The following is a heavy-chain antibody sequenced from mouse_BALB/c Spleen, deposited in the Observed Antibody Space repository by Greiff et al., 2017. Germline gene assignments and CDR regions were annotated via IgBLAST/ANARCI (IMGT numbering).Heavy chain of an antibody. CDR1: GFSLTSYD. CDR2: IWTGGGT. D-gene: IGHD1-2*01. Sequence: VMLVESGPGLVAPSQSLSITCTVSGFSLTSYDISWIRQPPGKGLEWLGVIWTGGGTNYNSAFMSRLSISKDNSKSQVFLKMNSLQTDDTAIYYCVRIHYYGYGRYFDVWGAGTTVTVSS. CDR3: VRIHYYGYGRYFDV. V-gene: IGHV2-9-2*01. J-gene: IGHJ1*01.